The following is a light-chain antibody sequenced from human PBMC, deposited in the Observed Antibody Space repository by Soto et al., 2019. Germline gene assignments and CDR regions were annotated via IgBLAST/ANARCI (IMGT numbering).Light chain of an antibody. CDR3: QQYNNWPC. CDR2: GAS. Sequence: EIVMTQSPATLSVSPGERATLSCRASQSVSSNLAWYQQKPGQAPRLLIYGASTRATGIPARFSGSGSGTEFTLTISSQQSEDFAVYYCQQYNNWPCFGQGTRLEIK. J-gene: IGKJ5*01. V-gene: IGKV3-15*01. CDR1: QSVSSN.